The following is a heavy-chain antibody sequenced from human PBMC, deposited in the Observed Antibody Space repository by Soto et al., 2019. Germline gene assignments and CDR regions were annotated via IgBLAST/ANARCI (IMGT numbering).Heavy chain of an antibody. CDR1: GYTFTSND. CDR3: AGGPPNWGFDF. CDR2: MSPKSGDT. Sequence: QVQLVQSGAEVKKPGASVKVSCKASGYTFTSNDINWVRQATGQGFEWMGWMSPKSGDTGYAQKFQGRVTMTRDTSIRTAYMELSSLRSEDTAVYYCAGGPPNWGFDFWGQGTLVTVPS. V-gene: IGHV1-8*01. D-gene: IGHD7-27*01. J-gene: IGHJ4*02.